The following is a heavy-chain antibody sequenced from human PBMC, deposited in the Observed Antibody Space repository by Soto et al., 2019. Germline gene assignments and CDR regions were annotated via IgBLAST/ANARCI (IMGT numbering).Heavy chain of an antibody. Sequence: QAQLEQSGGEVKKPGSSVKLSCKSSRAAFSKFIVTLVRQAPGLGLEWVGGIIPIIGTANYAQKSQGKVTIPADEPTSKSSVGGNSLRSAATAVYYWAKVRYSSPIGQYHGMAVWGQGPTVTVSS. V-gene: IGHV1-69*01. J-gene: IGHJ6*02. CDR1: RAAFSKFI. D-gene: IGHD6-19*01. CDR2: IIPIIGTA. CDR3: AKVRYSSPIGQYHGMAV.